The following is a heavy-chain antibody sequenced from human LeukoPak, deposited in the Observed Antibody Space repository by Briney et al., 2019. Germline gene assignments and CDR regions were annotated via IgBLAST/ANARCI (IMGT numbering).Heavy chain of an antibody. J-gene: IGHJ4*02. CDR3: AKDQRYCGGDCYSSFDY. CDR1: GFTFSSYA. CDR2: ISGSGGST. V-gene: IGHV3-23*01. Sequence: GGSLSLSCAASGFTFSSYAMSWVRQAPGKGLEWVSAISGSGGSTYYADSVKGRFTISRDNSKNTLYLQMNSLRAEDTAVYYCAKDQRYCGGDCYSSFDYWGQGTLVTVSS. D-gene: IGHD2-21*02.